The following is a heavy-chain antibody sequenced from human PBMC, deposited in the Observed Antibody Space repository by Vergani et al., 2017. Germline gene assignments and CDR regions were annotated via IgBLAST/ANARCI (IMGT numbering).Heavy chain of an antibody. CDR2: IIPIFATA. CDR1: GDTFTNYA. CDR3: AREIYYSGYDRGGYWDY. J-gene: IGHJ4*02. V-gene: IGHV1-69*06. Sequence: QVQLVQSGAEVKKPGSSVKVSCKASGDTFTNYAISWVRQAPGQGLEWMGGIIPIFATAHYAQKFQGRVTITADKSTSTAYMELSRLRSADTAVYYCAREIYYSGYDRGGYWDYWGQGTLVTVSS. D-gene: IGHD5-12*01.